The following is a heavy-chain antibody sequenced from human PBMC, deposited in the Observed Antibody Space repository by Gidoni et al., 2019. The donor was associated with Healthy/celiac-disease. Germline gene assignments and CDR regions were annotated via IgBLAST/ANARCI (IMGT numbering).Heavy chain of an antibody. D-gene: IGHD3-3*01. Sequence: QVQLQESGPGLVKPSETLSLTCTVSGGSVSRGSNYWRWIRQPAGKGLEWSGNIYYSGSTNYNPSLKSRVTISVDTSKNQFSLKLSSVTAADTAVYYCARVYYDFWSGYSKFDYWGQGTLVTVSS. CDR3: ARVYYDFWSGYSKFDY. CDR2: IYYSGST. V-gene: IGHV4-61*01. CDR1: GGSVSRGSNY. J-gene: IGHJ4*02.